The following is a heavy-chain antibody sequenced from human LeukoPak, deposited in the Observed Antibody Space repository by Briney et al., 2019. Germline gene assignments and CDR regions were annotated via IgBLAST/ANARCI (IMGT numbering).Heavy chain of an antibody. V-gene: IGHV4-38-2*02. J-gene: IGHJ6*03. CDR1: GYSISSGYY. D-gene: IGHD6-19*01. CDR2: IYHSGTT. CDR3: ARDGGSGWYYYYMDV. Sequence: SETLSLTCTVSGYSISSGYYWGWIRQPPGRGLEWIGSIYHSGTTYYNPSLKSRVTKSVDTSKNQFSLKLSSVTAADTAVYYCARDGGSGWYYYYMDVWGKGTTVTISS.